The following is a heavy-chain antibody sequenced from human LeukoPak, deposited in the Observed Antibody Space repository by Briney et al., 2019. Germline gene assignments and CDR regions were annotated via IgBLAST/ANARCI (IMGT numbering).Heavy chain of an antibody. CDR3: ARDRTVARPGDY. CDR1: GFTFSSYS. Sequence: PGGSLRLSCAASGFTFSSYSMNWVRQAPGKGLEWVSSISSSSSYIYYADSVKGRFTISRDNAKNSLYLQMNSLRAEDTAVYYCARDRTVARPGDYWGQGTLVTVSS. D-gene: IGHD6-6*01. J-gene: IGHJ4*02. CDR2: ISSSSSYI. V-gene: IGHV3-21*01.